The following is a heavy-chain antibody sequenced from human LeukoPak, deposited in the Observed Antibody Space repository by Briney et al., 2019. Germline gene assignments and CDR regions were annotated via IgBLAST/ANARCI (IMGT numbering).Heavy chain of an antibody. CDR2: IYYSGST. V-gene: IGHV4-59*12. D-gene: IGHD3-3*01. J-gene: IGHJ3*02. CDR3: ARPLDFQDAFDI. Sequence: SETLSLTCTVSGGSISSYYWGWIRQPPGKGLEWIGYIYYSGSTNYNPSLKSRVTISVDTSKNQFSLKLSSVTAADTAVYYCARPLDFQDAFDIWGQGTMVTVSS. CDR1: GGSISSYY.